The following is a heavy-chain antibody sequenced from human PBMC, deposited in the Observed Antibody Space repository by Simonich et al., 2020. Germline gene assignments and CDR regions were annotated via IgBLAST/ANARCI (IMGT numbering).Heavy chain of an antibody. CDR3: ARLPDY. CDR2: IYYSGSP. CDR1: GGSISSYY. Sequence: QVQLQESGPGLVKPSETLSLTCTVSGGSISSYYWSWIRQPPGKGLEWIGYIYYSGSPNHNPSLKSRVTISVDTSKNQFSLKLSSVTAADTAVYYCARLPDYWGQGTLVTVSS. J-gene: IGHJ4*02. V-gene: IGHV4-59*08.